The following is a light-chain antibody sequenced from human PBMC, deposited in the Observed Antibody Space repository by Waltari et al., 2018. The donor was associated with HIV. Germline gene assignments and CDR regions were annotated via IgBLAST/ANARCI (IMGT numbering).Light chain of an antibody. V-gene: IGKV3-20*01. CDR3: QQYGSSPPLYT. CDR2: GAS. Sequence: IVLTQSPGTLSLSPGERATLSCTTRQSVSSTYLAWYQQRPGQAPRLLIYGASSRATGIPDRFSGSGSGTDFTLTINRLEPEDFAVYYCQQYGSSPPLYTFGQGTKLEIK. CDR1: QSVSSTY. J-gene: IGKJ2*01.